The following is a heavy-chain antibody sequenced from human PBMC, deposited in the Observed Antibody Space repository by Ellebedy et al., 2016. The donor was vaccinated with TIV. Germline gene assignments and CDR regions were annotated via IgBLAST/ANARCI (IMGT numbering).Heavy chain of an antibody. CDR3: ARDALNYDYIWGRGRNDAFDI. V-gene: IGHV4-34*01. D-gene: IGHD3-16*01. CDR2: INHSGST. Sequence: SETLSLXXAVYGGSFSGYYWSWIRQPPGKGLEWIGEINHSGSTNYNPSLKSRVTISVDTSKNQFSLKLSSVTAADTAVYYCARDALNYDYIWGRGRNDAFDIWGQGTMVTVSS. CDR1: GGSFSGYY. J-gene: IGHJ3*02.